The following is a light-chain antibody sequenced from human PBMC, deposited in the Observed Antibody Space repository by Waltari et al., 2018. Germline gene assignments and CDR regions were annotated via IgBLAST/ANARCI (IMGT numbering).Light chain of an antibody. V-gene: IGLV3-21*04. CDR2: YDL. Sequence: SYVLTQPPSVSVAPGKTARITCGGTNIGSKDVHWYQRRPGQAHVMVIYYDLDRPSWFPKRFSVSNSGNTATLTISRVEAGDEADYYCQVWDSRSDHLVVFGGGTELTVL. J-gene: IGLJ2*01. CDR3: QVWDSRSDHLVV. CDR1: NIGSKD.